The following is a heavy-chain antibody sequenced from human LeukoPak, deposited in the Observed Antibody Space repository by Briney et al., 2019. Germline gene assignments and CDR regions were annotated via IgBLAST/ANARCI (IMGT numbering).Heavy chain of an antibody. V-gene: IGHV3-23*01. CDR2: ISGSVGRT. D-gene: IGHD5-18*01. J-gene: IGHJ4*02. CDR3: AKDHHADTAMVS. CDR1: GFTFSSYA. Sequence: PGGSLRLSCAASGFTFSSYAMNWVRQAPGKGLEWVSSISGSVGRTFYAGSVKGRFTISRDNSKNTLYLQMNSLRAEDTALYYCAKDHHADTAMVSWGQGTLVTVSS.